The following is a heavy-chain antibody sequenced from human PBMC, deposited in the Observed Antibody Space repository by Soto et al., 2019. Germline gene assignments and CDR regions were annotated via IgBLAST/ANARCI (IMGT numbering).Heavy chain of an antibody. D-gene: IGHD6-19*01. CDR3: ARQGSGWYSPEGYMWFDP. CDR1: GYTFTGYY. V-gene: IGHV1-2*04. CDR2: INPNSGGT. Sequence: QVQLVQSGAEVKKPGASVKVSCKASGYTFTGYYMHWVRQAPGQGLEWMGWINPNSGGTNYAQKCQGWVTMTRDTSISTAYMELSRLRSDDTAVYYCARQGSGWYSPEGYMWFDPWGQGTLVTVSS. J-gene: IGHJ5*02.